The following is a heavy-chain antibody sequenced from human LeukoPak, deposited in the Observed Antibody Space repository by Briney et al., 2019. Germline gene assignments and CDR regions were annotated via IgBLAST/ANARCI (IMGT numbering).Heavy chain of an antibody. CDR3: ASTHVSDYYDSSGYYDY. J-gene: IGHJ4*02. V-gene: IGHV1-69*04. CDR2: IIPILGIA. CDR1: GGTFSSYA. Sequence: VASVKVSCKASGGTFSSYAISWVRPAPGQGLAWMGRIIPILGIANYAQKFQGRVTITADKSTSTAYMELSSLRSEDTAVYYCASTHVSDYYDSSGYYDYWGQGTLVTVSS. D-gene: IGHD3-22*01.